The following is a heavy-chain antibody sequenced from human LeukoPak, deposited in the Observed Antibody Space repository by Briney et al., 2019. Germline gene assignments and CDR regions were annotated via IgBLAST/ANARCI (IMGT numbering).Heavy chain of an antibody. V-gene: IGHV3-23*01. J-gene: IGHJ4*02. CDR2: ISGSGGST. D-gene: IGHD6-19*01. CDR3: ARVKQSRGAFNY. Sequence: GGSLRLSCAASGSTFSSYAMSWVRQAPGKGLEWVSAISGSGGSTYYADSVKGRFTISRDNSKNTLYLHMSSLTAEDTAVYYCARVKQSRGAFNYWGQGTLVTVSS. CDR1: GSTFSSYA.